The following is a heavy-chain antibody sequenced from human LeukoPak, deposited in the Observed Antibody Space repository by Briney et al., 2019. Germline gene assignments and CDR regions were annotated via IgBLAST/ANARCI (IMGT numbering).Heavy chain of an antibody. D-gene: IGHD3-22*01. Sequence: ASVKVSCRASGYTFTSYDINWVRQATGQGLEWMGWMNPNSGNTGYAQKFQGRVTMTRNTSISTAYMELSSLRSEDTAVYYCARGRYYYDSSGYVDWFDPWGQGTLVTVSS. V-gene: IGHV1-8*01. CDR3: ARGRYYYDSSGYVDWFDP. CDR2: MNPNSGNT. CDR1: GYTFTSYD. J-gene: IGHJ5*02.